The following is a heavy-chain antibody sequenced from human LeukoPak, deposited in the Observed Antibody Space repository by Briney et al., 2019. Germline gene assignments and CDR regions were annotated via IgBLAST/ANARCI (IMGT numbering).Heavy chain of an antibody. CDR1: GYTFTGYY. D-gene: IGHD3-10*01. J-gene: IGHJ4*02. CDR3: ARDRGPFSANYYFDF. CDR2: INPNSGGT. V-gene: IGHV1-2*02. Sequence: ASVKVSCKASGYTFTGYYMHWVRQAPGQGLEWMGWINPNSGGTNYAQKFQGRVTMTRDTSISTAYMELSRLRSDDTVVYYCARDRGPFSANYYFDFWGQGTLVTVSS.